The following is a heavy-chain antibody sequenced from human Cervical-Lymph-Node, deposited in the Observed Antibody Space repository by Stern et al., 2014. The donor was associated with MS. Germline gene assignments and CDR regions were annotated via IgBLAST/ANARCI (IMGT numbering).Heavy chain of an antibody. CDR1: W. Sequence: WMNWVRQAPGKGLEWVANIKEDGSETYYVDSVKGRFTISRDNAKNSLYLQMNSLRAEDTAVYYCARVSDTWGQGTLVTVSS. CDR3: ARVSDT. V-gene: IGHV3-7*01. J-gene: IGHJ5*02. D-gene: IGHD2-15*01. CDR2: IKEDGSET.